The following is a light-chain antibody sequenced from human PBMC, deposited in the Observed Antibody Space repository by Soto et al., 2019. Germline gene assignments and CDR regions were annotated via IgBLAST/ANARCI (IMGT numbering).Light chain of an antibody. Sequence: QSALTQPASVSGSPGQSIAISFTGTSSDVGSYNSVSWYQQFPGKAPKLILYAVTNRPSGVSNRFSGSKSGNTASLTISGLQAEDEADYFCSSYTTSATLVFGVGTKLTVL. CDR2: AVT. CDR1: SSDVGSYNS. V-gene: IGLV2-14*01. J-gene: IGLJ2*01. CDR3: SSYTTSATLV.